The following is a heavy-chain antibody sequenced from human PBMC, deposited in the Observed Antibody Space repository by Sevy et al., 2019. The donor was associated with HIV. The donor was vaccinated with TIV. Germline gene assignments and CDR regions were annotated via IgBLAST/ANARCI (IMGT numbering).Heavy chain of an antibody. CDR2: IWYDGTNK. J-gene: IGHJ4*02. CDR1: GFTFSSYG. Sequence: GGSLRLSCAASGFTFSSYGMHWVRQAPGKGLEWVAVIWYDGTNKYYAYSVKGRFTISRDNSKNTLYLQMNSLRAEDTAVYYCARDGLSGTWGSDFDYWGQGTLVTVSS. D-gene: IGHD1-26*01. V-gene: IGHV3-33*01. CDR3: ARDGLSGTWGSDFDY.